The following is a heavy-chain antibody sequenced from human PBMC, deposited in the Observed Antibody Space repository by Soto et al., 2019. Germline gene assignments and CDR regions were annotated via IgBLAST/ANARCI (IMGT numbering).Heavy chain of an antibody. J-gene: IGHJ4*02. Sequence: TSETLSLTCTVSGGSISSYYWSWIRQPPGKGLEWIGSIYYSGSTNYNPSLKSRVTISVDTSKNQFSLKLSSVTAADTAVYYCARRYGYSFDYWGQGTLVTVSS. CDR3: ARRYGYSFDY. V-gene: IGHV4-59*08. CDR2: IYYSGST. CDR1: GGSISSYY. D-gene: IGHD1-1*01.